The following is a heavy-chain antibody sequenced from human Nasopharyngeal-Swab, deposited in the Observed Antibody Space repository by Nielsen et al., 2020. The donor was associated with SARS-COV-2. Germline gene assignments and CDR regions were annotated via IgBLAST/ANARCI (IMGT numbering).Heavy chain of an antibody. CDR3: ARENWGKLDY. CDR1: GFNFRAYW. J-gene: IGHJ4*02. D-gene: IGHD7-27*01. Sequence: GESLKISCAASGFNFRAYWMNWVRRTPMKRLEWVATVKQDGTAIYHVDSLKGRFTISRDNAKNSLSLQMNNLRADDTAVYYCARENWGKLDYWGQGALVTVSS. V-gene: IGHV3-7*04. CDR2: VKQDGTAI.